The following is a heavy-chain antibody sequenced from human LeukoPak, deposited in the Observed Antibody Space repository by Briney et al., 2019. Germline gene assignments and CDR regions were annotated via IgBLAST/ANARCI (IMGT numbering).Heavy chain of an antibody. Sequence: GGSLRLSCAASGFTFNTYTMNWARQAPGKGLEWVSSISSSSSYIYYADSVKGRFTISRDNAKNSLYLQMNSLRAEDTAVYYCARDRNNYYFDYWGQGTLVTVSS. D-gene: IGHD2/OR15-2a*01. CDR1: GFTFNTYT. J-gene: IGHJ4*02. CDR2: ISSSSSYI. V-gene: IGHV3-21*01. CDR3: ARDRNNYYFDY.